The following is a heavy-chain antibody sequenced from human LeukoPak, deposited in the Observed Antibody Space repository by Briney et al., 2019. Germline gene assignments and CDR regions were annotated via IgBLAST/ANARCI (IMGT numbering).Heavy chain of an antibody. J-gene: IGHJ5*02. CDR3: ARVAVRYGEYNWFDP. CDR1: GGTFSSYA. Sequence: SVKVSCKASGGTFSSYAISWVRQAPGQGLEWMGGIIPIFGSANYAQKFQGRVTITADESTSTAYMELSSLRSEDTAVYYCARVAVRYGEYNWFDPWGQGTLVTVSS. D-gene: IGHD3-10*01. CDR2: IIPIFGSA. V-gene: IGHV1-69*01.